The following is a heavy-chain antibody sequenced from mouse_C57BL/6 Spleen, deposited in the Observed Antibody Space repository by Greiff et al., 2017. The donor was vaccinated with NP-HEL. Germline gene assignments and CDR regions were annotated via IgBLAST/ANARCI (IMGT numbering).Heavy chain of an antibody. J-gene: IGHJ4*01. CDR3: ARGPSLYYYAMDY. D-gene: IGHD6-1*01. CDR1: GYTFTSYT. Sequence: VQLQQSGAELARPGASVKMSCKASGYTFTSYTMHWVKQRPGQGLEWIGYINPSSGYTKYNQKFKDKAPLTADKSSSTAYMQLSSLKSEESAGNYCARGPSLYYYAMDYWGQGTSVTVSS. V-gene: IGHV1-4*01. CDR2: INPSSGYT.